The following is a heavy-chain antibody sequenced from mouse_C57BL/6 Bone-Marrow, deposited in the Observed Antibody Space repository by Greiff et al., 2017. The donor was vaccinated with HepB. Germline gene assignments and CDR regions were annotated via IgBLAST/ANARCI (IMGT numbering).Heavy chain of an antibody. CDR2: SRNKANDYTT. CDR3: ARVHYYGSSYDWYFDV. D-gene: IGHD1-1*01. J-gene: IGHJ1*03. CDR1: GFTFSDFY. V-gene: IGHV7-1*01. Sequence: EVKLVESGGGLVQSGRSLRLSCATSGFTFSDFYMEWVRQAPGKGLEWIAASRNKANDYTTEYSASVKGRFIVSRDTSQSILYLQMNALRAEDTAIYYCARVHYYGSSYDWYFDVWGTGTTVTVSS.